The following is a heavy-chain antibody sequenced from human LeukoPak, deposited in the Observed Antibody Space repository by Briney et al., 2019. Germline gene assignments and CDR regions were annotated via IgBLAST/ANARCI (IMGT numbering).Heavy chain of an antibody. CDR2: IIPIFGTA. CDR1: GGTFSSYA. CDR3: ARGAAMVQYYYYMDV. V-gene: IGHV1-69*05. D-gene: IGHD5-18*01. J-gene: IGHJ6*03. Sequence: ASVKVSCKASGGTFSSYAISWVRQAPGQGLEWMGGIIPIFGTANYAQKFQGRVTITTDESTSTAYMELSSLRSEDTAVYYCARGAAMVQYYYYMDVWGKGTTVTVSS.